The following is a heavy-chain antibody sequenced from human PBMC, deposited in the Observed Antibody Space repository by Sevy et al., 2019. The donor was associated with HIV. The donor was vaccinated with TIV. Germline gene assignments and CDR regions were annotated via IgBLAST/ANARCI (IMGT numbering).Heavy chain of an antibody. V-gene: IGHV4-39*01. J-gene: IGHJ6*02. Sequence: SETLSLTCTVSGGSIISSSFLWGWIRQTPGKGLEFIGSISYSGTTHYNPSLKSRITVSVDTSKNQFSLKLSSVTAADTAVYYGVRHFSISMVEGWANGMDVWGQGTTVTVSS. CDR2: ISYSGTT. D-gene: IGHD3-10*01. CDR3: VRHFSISMVEGWANGMDV. CDR1: GGSIISSSFL.